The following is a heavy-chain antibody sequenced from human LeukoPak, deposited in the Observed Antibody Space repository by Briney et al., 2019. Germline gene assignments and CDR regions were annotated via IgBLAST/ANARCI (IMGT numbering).Heavy chain of an antibody. D-gene: IGHD3-22*01. Sequence: SETLSLTCTVSGGSISSYYWSWIRQPPGKGLEWVGEINHSGSTNYNPSLKSRVTISVDTSKNQFSLKLSSVTAADTAVYYCAREPYYYDSSGYYWRPAYFDYWGQGTLVTVSS. CDR1: GGSISSYY. CDR2: INHSGST. CDR3: AREPYYYDSSGYYWRPAYFDY. J-gene: IGHJ4*02. V-gene: IGHV4-34*01.